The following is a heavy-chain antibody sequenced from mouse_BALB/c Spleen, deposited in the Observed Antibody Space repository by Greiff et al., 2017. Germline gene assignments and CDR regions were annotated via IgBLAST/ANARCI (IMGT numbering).Heavy chain of an antibody. D-gene: IGHD3-3*01. CDR2: IYPGDGDT. J-gene: IGHJ4*01. Sequence: VKLMESGPELVKPGASVKISCKDSGYAFSSSWMNWVKQRPGQGLEWIGRIYPGDGDTNYNGKFKGKATLTADKSSSTAYMQLSSLTSVDSAVYFCARGDVGYAMDYWGQGTSVTVSS. V-gene: IGHV1-82*01. CDR3: ARGDVGYAMDY. CDR1: GYAFSSSW.